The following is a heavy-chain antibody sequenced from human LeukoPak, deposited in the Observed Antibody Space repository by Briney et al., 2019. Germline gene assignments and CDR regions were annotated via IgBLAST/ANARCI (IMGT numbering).Heavy chain of an antibody. CDR2: ISAYNGNT. D-gene: IGHD3-9*01. CDR3: ARDRSRDYDILTGYYEGNWFDP. J-gene: IGHJ5*02. Sequence: GASVKVSCKASGYTFTSYGISWVRQAPGQGLEWMGWISAYNGNTNYAQKLQGRVTMTTDTSTSTAYMELRSLRSDDTAVYYCARDRSRDYDILTGYYEGNWFDPWGQGTLVTVSS. V-gene: IGHV1-18*01. CDR1: GYTFTSYG.